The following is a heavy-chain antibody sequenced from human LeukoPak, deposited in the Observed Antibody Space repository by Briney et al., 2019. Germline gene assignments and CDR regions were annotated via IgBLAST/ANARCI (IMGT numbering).Heavy chain of an antibody. CDR2: ISSSGTTI. CDR3: AKDLRYFDWREVFD. V-gene: IGHV3-11*04. J-gene: IGHJ4*02. CDR1: GFIFRDYY. D-gene: IGHD3-9*01. Sequence: GGSLRLSCAASGFIFRDYYMSWIRQAPGKGMEWISYISSSGTTIFYADSVKGRFTISRDNAKNSLYLQMNSLRAEDTAVYYCAKDLRYFDWREVFDWGQGTLVTVSS.